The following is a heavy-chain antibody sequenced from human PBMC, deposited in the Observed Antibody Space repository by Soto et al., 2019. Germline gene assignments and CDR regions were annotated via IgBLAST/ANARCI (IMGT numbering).Heavy chain of an antibody. CDR3: AKERDCGGVCFYFDF. D-gene: IGHD2-21*02. CDR1: GFNFDRFT. Sequence: EVQLVESGGLVVPPGGSLRLSCAASGFNFDRFTMHWLRQTPEKGLEWVSYIRGDVGDIKYADSVKGRFTIFRDNNKDSLYLQMSSLRTEDTALYYCAKERDCGGVCFYFDFWGQGTLVTVSS. J-gene: IGHJ4*02. CDR2: IRGDVGDI. V-gene: IGHV3-43*01.